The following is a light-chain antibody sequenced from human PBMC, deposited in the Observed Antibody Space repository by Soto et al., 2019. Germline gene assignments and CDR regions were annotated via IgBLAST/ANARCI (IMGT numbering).Light chain of an antibody. CDR3: SSYTISSTRV. V-gene: IGLV2-14*01. CDR1: SSDVGSYNY. Sequence: QSALTQPASVSGSPGQSITISCTGTSSDVGSYNYVSWYQQHPGKAPKLMIYEVSNRPSGVSNRFSGSKSGNTASLTISGLVAEDEADYYCSSYTISSTRVFGTGTKVTVL. J-gene: IGLJ1*01. CDR2: EVS.